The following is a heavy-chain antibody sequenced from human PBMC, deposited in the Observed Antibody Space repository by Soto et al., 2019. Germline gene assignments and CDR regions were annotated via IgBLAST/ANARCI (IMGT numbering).Heavy chain of an antibody. D-gene: IGHD2-15*01. J-gene: IGHJ3*02. CDR1: GYSFTTYW. Sequence: GESLKISCKGSGYSFTTYWIGWVRQMPGKGLEWMGFIYPGDSDTRYSPSFQGQVTISADKSISTAYLQCSSLKASDTAMYYCARAMVVEATSNAFDIWGQGTMVTVSS. CDR3: ARAMVVEATSNAFDI. CDR2: IYPGDSDT. V-gene: IGHV5-51*01.